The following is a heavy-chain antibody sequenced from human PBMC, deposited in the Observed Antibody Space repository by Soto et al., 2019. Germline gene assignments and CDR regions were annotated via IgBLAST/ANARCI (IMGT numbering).Heavy chain of an antibody. Sequence: EVQLVESGGGLVKPGGSLRLSCAASGFTFSSYSMNWVRQAPGKGLEWVSSISSSSSYIYYADSVKGRFTISRDNGKNSLYLQMNSLRAEDTAVYYCARDVGSGDYYGMDVWGQGTTVTVSS. CDR1: GFTFSSYS. CDR3: ARDVGSGDYYGMDV. J-gene: IGHJ6*02. V-gene: IGHV3-21*01. CDR2: ISSSSSYI. D-gene: IGHD1-26*01.